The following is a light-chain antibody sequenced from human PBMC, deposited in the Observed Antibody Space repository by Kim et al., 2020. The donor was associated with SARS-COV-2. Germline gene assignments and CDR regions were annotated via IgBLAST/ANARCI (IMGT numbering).Light chain of an antibody. CDR1: QGINNY. J-gene: IGKJ2*01. CDR2: GAS. CDR3: QQYNGYPYT. Sequence: DIQMTQSPSSLSASVGDRITMTCRASQGINNYLAWFQQRPGRAPRSLIYGASNLQSGVPSKFSGSGFWTDFTLTITNLQPEDFATYYCQQYNGYPYTFGQGTKLEI. V-gene: IGKV1-16*02.